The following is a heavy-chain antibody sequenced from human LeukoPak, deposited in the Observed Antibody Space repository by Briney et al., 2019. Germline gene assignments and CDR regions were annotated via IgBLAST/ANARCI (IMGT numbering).Heavy chain of an antibody. Sequence: GGSLRLSCAASGFTFSNAWMSWVRQAPGKGLEWVANIKQDGSEKYYVDSVKGRFTISRDNAKNSLYLQMNSLRAEDTAVYYCASSYYDFWSGYYDYFDYWGQGTLVTVSS. J-gene: IGHJ4*02. CDR1: GFTFSNAW. CDR2: IKQDGSEK. D-gene: IGHD3-3*01. V-gene: IGHV3-7*01. CDR3: ASSYYDFWSGYYDYFDY.